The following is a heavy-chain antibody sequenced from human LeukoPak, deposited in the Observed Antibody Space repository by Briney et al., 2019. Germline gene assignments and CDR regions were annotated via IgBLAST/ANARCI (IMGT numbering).Heavy chain of an antibody. CDR3: AKVSGYCSTTSCSFDY. CDR2: ISGGGGST. V-gene: IGHV3-23*01. CDR1: GLTVSSSY. J-gene: IGHJ4*02. Sequence: GGSLRLSCAASGLTVSSSYMSWVAQSPGKGLGWVSTISGGGGSTYYADSVKGQLTISRDNSKDTLYLQVNSLRAEDTAVYYCAKVSGYCSTTSCSFDYWGQGTLVTVSS. D-gene: IGHD2-2*01.